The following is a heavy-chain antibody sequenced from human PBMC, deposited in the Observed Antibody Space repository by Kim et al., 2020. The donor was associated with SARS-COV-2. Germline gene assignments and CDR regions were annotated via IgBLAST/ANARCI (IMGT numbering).Heavy chain of an antibody. CDR3: ARDAYYDILTGYYNGDAFDI. D-gene: IGHD3-9*01. Sequence: RFTISRDNAKNSLYLQMNSLRAEDTAVYYCARDAYYDILTGYYNGDAFDIWGQGTMVTVSP. J-gene: IGHJ3*02. V-gene: IGHV3-11*04.